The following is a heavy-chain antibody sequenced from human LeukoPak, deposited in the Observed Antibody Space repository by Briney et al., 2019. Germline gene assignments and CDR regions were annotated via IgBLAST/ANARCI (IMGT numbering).Heavy chain of an antibody. CDR2: ISYDGSNK. CDR3: ARVRKYSGYYSWYFDL. J-gene: IGHJ2*01. D-gene: IGHD5-12*01. CDR1: GFTFSSYG. Sequence: GGSLRLSCAASGFTFSSYGMHWVRQAPGKGREWVAVISYDGSNKYYADSVKGRFTISRDNSKNTLYLQMNSLRAEDTAVYYCARVRKYSGYYSWYFDLWGRGTLVTVSS. V-gene: IGHV3-30*03.